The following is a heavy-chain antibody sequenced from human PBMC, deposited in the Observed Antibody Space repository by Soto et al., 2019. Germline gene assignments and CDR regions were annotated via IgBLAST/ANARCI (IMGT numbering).Heavy chain of an antibody. Sequence: GGSLRLSCAASGFTFSSYAMSWVRQAPGKGLEWVSAISGSGGSTYYADSVKGRFTISRDNSKNTLYLQMNSLRAEDTAVYYCPNLGDFWSGSPYYYYYGMDVWGQGTTVTVTS. CDR1: GFTFSSYA. CDR3: PNLGDFWSGSPYYYYYGMDV. CDR2: ISGSGGST. J-gene: IGHJ6*02. D-gene: IGHD3-3*01. V-gene: IGHV3-23*01.